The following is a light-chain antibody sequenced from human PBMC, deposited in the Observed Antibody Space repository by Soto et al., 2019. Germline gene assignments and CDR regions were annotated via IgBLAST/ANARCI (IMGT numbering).Light chain of an antibody. CDR3: SSYASSSNV. V-gene: IGLV2-8*01. CDR1: SSDVGGYNY. CDR2: EVN. J-gene: IGLJ1*01. Sequence: QSALTQPASVSGSPGQSITISCTGTSSDVGGYNYVSWYQQHPGKAPKLMIYEVNKRPSGVPDRFSGSKSGNTASLTVSGLQAEDEADYYCSSYASSSNVFGTGTKLTVL.